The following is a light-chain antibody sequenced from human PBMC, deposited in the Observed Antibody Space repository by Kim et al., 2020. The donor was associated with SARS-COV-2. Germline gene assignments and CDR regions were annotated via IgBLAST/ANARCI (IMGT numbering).Light chain of an antibody. CDR3: QQYNSYWT. J-gene: IGKJ1*01. CDR1: QSISGW. Sequence: SGSVGERVTITCRASQSISGWLAWYQQKPGKAPKLLIYKAYSLESGVPSRFSGSGSGTEFALTNSSLQSDDFATYSCQQYNSYWTFGQGTKVDIK. V-gene: IGKV1-5*03. CDR2: KAY.